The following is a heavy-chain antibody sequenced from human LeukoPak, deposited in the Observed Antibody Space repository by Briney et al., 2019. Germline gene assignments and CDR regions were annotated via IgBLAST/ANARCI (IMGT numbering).Heavy chain of an antibody. D-gene: IGHD2-2*01. CDR3: AKDLGYCSSTSCFRPTIYGMDV. CDR2: ISWNSGSI. CDR1: GFTFDDYA. Sequence: GGSLRLSCAASGFTFDDYAMHWVRQAPGKGLEWVSGISWNSGSIGYADSVKGRFTISRDNAKNSLYLQMNGLRAEDTALYYCAKDLGYCSSTSCFRPTIYGMDVWGQGTTVTVSS. V-gene: IGHV3-9*01. J-gene: IGHJ6*02.